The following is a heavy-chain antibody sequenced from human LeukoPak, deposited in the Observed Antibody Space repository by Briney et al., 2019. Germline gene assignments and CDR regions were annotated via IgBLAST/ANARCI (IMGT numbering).Heavy chain of an antibody. V-gene: IGHV4-59*01. CDR2: IYYSGST. Sequence: SETLSLTCTVSGGSISSYYWSWIRQPPGKGLEWIGYIYYSGSTNYNPSLKSRVTISVDTSKNQFSLKLSSVTAADTAVYYCTIFVVADSDAFEIWGQGTMVTVSS. CDR3: TIFVVADSDAFEI. J-gene: IGHJ3*02. D-gene: IGHD3-3*02. CDR1: GGSISSYY.